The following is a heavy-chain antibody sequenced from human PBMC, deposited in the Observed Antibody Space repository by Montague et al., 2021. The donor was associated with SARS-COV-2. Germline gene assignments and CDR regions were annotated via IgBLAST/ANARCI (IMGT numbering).Heavy chain of an antibody. D-gene: IGHD4-23*01. Sequence: SLRLSCAASGFTFDDYAMHWVRQAPGKGLEWVSLISWDGGSTYYADSVKGRFTIPRDNSKNSLYLQMNSLRAEDTALYYCAKDIERLRWGDYGMDVWGQGTTVTVSS. CDR1: GFTFDDYA. V-gene: IGHV3-43D*03. J-gene: IGHJ6*02. CDR2: ISWDGGST. CDR3: AKDIERLRWGDYGMDV.